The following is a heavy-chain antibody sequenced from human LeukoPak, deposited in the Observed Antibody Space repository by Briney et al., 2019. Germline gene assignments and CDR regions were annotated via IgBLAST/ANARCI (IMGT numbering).Heavy chain of an antibody. J-gene: IGHJ4*02. CDR1: GGSFSGYY. V-gene: IGHV4-34*01. D-gene: IGHD2-2*01. CDR2: INHSGST. CDR3: ARHKFRSRSTSCHFDY. Sequence: SETLSLTCAVYGGSFSGYYWSWIRQPPGKGLEWIGEINHSGSTNYNPSLKSRVTISVDTSKNQFSLKLSSVTAADTAVYYCARHKFRSRSTSCHFDYWGQGTLVTVSS.